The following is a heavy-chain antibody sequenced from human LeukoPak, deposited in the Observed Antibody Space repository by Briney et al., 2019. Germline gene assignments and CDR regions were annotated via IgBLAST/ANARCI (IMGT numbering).Heavy chain of an antibody. J-gene: IGHJ2*01. D-gene: IGHD3-10*02. V-gene: IGHV5-51*01. CDR2: IYAGDSET. Sequence: GESLKISCKGSGYSFTDYWIGWVRQKPGKGLEWMGLIYAGDSETRYSPSFKGQVTISADKSISTAYLQWSSLKTSDTAMYYCASQISVRRVIEYFDLWGRGILVSVSS. CDR3: ASQISVRRVIEYFDL. CDR1: GYSFTDYW.